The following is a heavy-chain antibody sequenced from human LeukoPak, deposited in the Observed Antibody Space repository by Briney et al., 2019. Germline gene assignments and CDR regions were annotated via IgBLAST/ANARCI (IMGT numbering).Heavy chain of an antibody. CDR2: ISSSSSTI. J-gene: IGHJ5*02. V-gene: IGHV3-48*01. D-gene: IGHD1-7*01. Sequence: GGSLRLSCAASGFTFSSYSMNWVRQAPGKGLEWVSYISSSSSTIYYADSVKGRFTISRDNAKNSLYLRMNSLRAEDTAVYYCARGVLTGTCDWFDPWGQGTLVTVSS. CDR3: ARGVLTGTCDWFDP. CDR1: GFTFSSYS.